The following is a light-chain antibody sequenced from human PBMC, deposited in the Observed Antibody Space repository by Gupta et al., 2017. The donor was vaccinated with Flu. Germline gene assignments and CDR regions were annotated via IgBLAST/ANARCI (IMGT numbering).Light chain of an antibody. CDR2: STR. J-gene: IGLJ2*01. Sequence: TVVTQEPSLTVSPGGTVTPTCASSTGAVTSDHYPNWFQQTPGQPRRPLIYSTRSKHAWTPARFAGFLLGGKAALTLAGVQPEDEADYYCLLYVRGAVVFGGGTKLTVL. CDR1: TGAVTSDHY. CDR3: LLYVRGAVV. V-gene: IGLV7-43*01.